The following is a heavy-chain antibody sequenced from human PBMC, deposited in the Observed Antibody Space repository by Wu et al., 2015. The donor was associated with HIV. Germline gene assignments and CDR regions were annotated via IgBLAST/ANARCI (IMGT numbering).Heavy chain of an antibody. CDR2: MNPNSGNT. J-gene: IGHJ5*02. CDR3: ARGGVLLWFGANWFDP. V-gene: IGHV1-8*01. D-gene: IGHD3-10*01. CDR1: GYTFTSYD. Sequence: QVQLIQSGAEVKKPGASVKVSCKASGYTFTSYDINWVRQATGQGLEWMGWMNPNSGNTGYAQKFQGRVTMTRNTSISTAYMELSSLRSEDTAVYYCARGGVLLWFGANWFDPWGQGTLVTVSS.